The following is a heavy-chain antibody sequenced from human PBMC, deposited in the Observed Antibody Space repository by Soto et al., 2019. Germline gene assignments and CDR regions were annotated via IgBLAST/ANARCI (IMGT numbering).Heavy chain of an antibody. J-gene: IGHJ6*02. Sequence: GASVKVSCKASGYTFTSYAMHWVRQAPGQRLEWMGWINAGNGNTKYSQKFQGRVTITRDTSASTAYMELSSLRSEDTAVYYCARGDTARNYYYYGMDVWGQGTTVTVSS. D-gene: IGHD5-18*01. CDR3: ARGDTARNYYYYGMDV. CDR2: INAGNGNT. CDR1: GYTFTSYA. V-gene: IGHV1-3*01.